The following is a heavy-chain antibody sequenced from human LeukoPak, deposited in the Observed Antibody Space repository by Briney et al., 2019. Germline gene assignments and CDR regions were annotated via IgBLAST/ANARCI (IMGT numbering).Heavy chain of an antibody. V-gene: IGHV1-2*02. D-gene: IGHD4-17*01. CDR2: TNPKSGGT. CDR3: ARDPKTTGGDNWFDP. CDR1: GYTITGYY. Sequence: GAPVKVSCKASGYTITGYYMHWVRQAPGQGLEWMGWTNPKSGGTNYAQKFQGRVTMTRDTSISTAYMELSGLRSDDTAVYYCARDPKTTGGDNWFDPCGQGTLVTVSS. J-gene: IGHJ5*02.